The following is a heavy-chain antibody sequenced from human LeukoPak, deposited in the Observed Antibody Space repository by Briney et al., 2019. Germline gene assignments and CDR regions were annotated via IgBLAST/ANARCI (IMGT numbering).Heavy chain of an antibody. J-gene: IGHJ5*02. V-gene: IGHV4-61*01. CDR2: IYNCVNT. D-gene: IGHD1-26*01. Sequence: SETLSLTCTVSGASVSSASYWTWIRQPPGKGMEWIAHIYNCVNTNYNPSIKSRVTISVDTSKNQFSLRLNSVTAADTAVYYCARSRAFNSGAFDPWGQGSLVTVSS. CDR3: ARSRAFNSGAFDP. CDR1: GASVSSASY.